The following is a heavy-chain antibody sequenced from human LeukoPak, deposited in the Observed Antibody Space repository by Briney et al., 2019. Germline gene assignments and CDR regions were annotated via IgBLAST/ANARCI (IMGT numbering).Heavy chain of an antibody. CDR2: IYYSGST. J-gene: IGHJ5*02. CDR1: GGSISSSSYY. Sequence: SETLSLTCTLSGGSISSSSYYGGWLRQPPGKGLEWIGSIYYSGSTYYNPSLKSRVTISVDTSKNQFSLNLNSVTAADTAVYYCASKPIVPASQGHYFDTWGQGILVTVSS. V-gene: IGHV4-39*07. CDR3: ASKPIVPASQGHYFDT. D-gene: IGHD2-2*01.